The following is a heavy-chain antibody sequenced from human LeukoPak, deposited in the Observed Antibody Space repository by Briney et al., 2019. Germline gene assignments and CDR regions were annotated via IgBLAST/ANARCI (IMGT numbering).Heavy chain of an antibody. CDR2: TVYRSKWYY. CDR3: TRGGLGRPDAFDI. CDR1: GDSVSSNSAA. V-gene: IGHV6-1*01. Sequence: SQTLSLTCAISGDSVSSNSAAWNWIRQSPSRGLEWLGRTVYRSKWYYDYAVSVQSRITINADTSKNQFSLHLNSVTPEDTAVYYCTRGGLGRPDAFDIWGQGTMVTVSS. J-gene: IGHJ3*02. D-gene: IGHD7-27*01.